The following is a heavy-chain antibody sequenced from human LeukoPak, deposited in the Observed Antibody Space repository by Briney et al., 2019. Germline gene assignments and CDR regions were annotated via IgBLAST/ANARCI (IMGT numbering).Heavy chain of an antibody. J-gene: IGHJ4*02. CDR1: GFTFSTYA. D-gene: IGHD1-26*01. CDR3: ARSTVGTSCCTAVDY. V-gene: IGHV3-23*01. Sequence: GGSLGLSCAASGFTFSTYAMTWVRQAPGKGLEWVSGISAGGDRTYYADSVKGRFTISRDNSKNTLYLQMNSLRAEDTAEYYCARSTVGTSCCTAVDYWGQGTLVTVSS. CDR2: ISAGGDRT.